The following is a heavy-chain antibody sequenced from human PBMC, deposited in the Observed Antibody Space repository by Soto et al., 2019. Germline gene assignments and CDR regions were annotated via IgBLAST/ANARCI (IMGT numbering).Heavy chain of an antibody. J-gene: IGHJ4*02. V-gene: IGHV1-18*01. D-gene: IGHD5-18*01. Sequence: ASVQVSCKASCYTFTSYGISLVRQAPGQALEWMGWISAYNGNTNYAQKLQGRVTMTTDTSTSTAYMELRSLRSDDTAVYYCARDLRYMGRGYSYGYGDYWGQGTLVTVSS. CDR2: ISAYNGNT. CDR3: ARDLRYMGRGYSYGYGDY. CDR1: CYTFTSYG.